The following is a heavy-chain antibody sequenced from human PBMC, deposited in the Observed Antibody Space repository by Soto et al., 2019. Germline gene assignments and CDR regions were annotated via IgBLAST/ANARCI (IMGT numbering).Heavy chain of an antibody. CDR1: GGSISSSRYY. D-gene: IGHD1-26*01. CDR2: IYYSGST. CDR3: ATQEVGGSYVYTFDP. Sequence: SETLSLTCTVSGGSISSSRYYWGWIRQPPGKGLEWIGSIYYSGSTYYNPSLKSRVTISVDTSKNHFSLKLSSVTAADTAVYYCATQEVGGSYVYTFDPWGQGTLVTVS. J-gene: IGHJ5*02. V-gene: IGHV4-39*02.